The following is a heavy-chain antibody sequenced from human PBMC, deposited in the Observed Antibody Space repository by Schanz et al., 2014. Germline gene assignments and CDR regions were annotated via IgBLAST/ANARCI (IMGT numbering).Heavy chain of an antibody. D-gene: IGHD5-12*01. V-gene: IGHV3-23*01. CDR3: AKDPSHGGYDYCFDY. CDR1: GFTFNSYA. CDR2: ISGSGGST. J-gene: IGHJ4*02. Sequence: DVQLLESGGGLVQPGGSLRLSCAASGFTFNSYAMTWVRQAPGKGLEWVSAISGSGGSTYYADSVKGRFTISRDNSKNTLYLQMNSLRAEDTAVYYCAKDPSHGGYDYCFDYWGQGTLVTVSS.